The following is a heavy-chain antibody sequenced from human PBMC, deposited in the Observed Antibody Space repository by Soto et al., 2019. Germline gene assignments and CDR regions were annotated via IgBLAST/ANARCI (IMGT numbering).Heavy chain of an antibody. CDR1: GGSISRYY. J-gene: IGHJ6*01. CDR3: VREDRGYCFYCYCDHGDLLSYPAQRSFVLVSSGM. CDR2: IYYSGST. Sequence: SETLSLTCTVSGGSISRYYWSWIRQPPGKGQEWIGYIYYSGSTNYNPSLKSRVTISVDTSKNQFSLKLSSVTAADTAVYYCVREDRGYCFYCYCDHGDLLSYPAQRSFVLVSSGM. V-gene: IGHV4-59*01. D-gene: IGHD3-22*01.